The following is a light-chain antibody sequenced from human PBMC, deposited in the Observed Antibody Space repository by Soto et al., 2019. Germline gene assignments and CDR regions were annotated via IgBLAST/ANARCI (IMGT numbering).Light chain of an antibody. CDR3: QQYKNGSPIT. Sequence: EIVMTQSPATLSVSPGERATLPCRASQSVSSNLAWYQQKPGQAPRLLIYGASTRATGIPARFIGSAAGAEFTLTIIGRHSDDYAVFYYQQYKNGSPITFGQGTRLEIK. J-gene: IGKJ5*01. CDR1: QSVSSN. CDR2: GAS. V-gene: IGKV3-15*01.